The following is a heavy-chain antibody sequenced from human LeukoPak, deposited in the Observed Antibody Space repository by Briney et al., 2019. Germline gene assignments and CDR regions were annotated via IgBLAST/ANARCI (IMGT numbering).Heavy chain of an antibody. D-gene: IGHD3-22*01. CDR2: INPNSGGT. V-gene: IGHV1-2*06. Sequence: ASVKVSCKASGYTFTCYYMHWVRQAPGQGLEWMGRINPNSGGTNYAQKFQGRVTMTRDTSISTAYMELSSLRSEDTAVYYCARAGVVVTYFDAFDIWGQGTMVTVSS. CDR3: ARAGVVVTYFDAFDI. CDR1: GYTFTCYY. J-gene: IGHJ3*02.